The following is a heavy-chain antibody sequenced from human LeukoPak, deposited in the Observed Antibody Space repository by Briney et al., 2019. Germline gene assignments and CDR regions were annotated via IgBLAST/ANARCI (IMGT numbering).Heavy chain of an antibody. Sequence: SETLSLTCTASGGSITSYYWSWIRQPPGKGLEWIGYISYSRSTNYNPSLKSRATMSLDTSKNQFSLNLNSVTAADTAVYYCARGERPGCDYWGQGTLVTVSS. V-gene: IGHV4-59*01. CDR1: GGSITSYY. CDR2: ISYSRST. D-gene: IGHD6-6*01. J-gene: IGHJ4*02. CDR3: ARGERPGCDY.